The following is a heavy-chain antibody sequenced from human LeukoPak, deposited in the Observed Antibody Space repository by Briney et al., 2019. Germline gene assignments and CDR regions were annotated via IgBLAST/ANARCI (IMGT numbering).Heavy chain of an antibody. CDR3: ARWDENIYGQPQGGSLDY. J-gene: IGHJ4*02. D-gene: IGHD5-18*01. CDR1: GNTFTSYY. CDR2: ISPSGGSI. V-gene: IGHV1-46*01. Sequence: GASVKVSCKASGNTFTSYYIHWVRQAPGQGLEWMGIISPSGGSISYAQTFEGRVTMTRDTSTSTVYMELSSLRSEDTAVYYCARWDENIYGQPQGGSLDYWGQGTLVTVSS.